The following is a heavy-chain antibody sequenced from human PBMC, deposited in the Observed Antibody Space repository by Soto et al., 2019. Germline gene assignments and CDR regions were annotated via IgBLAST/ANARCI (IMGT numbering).Heavy chain of an antibody. CDR1: GGTFNTYA. D-gene: IGHD3-16*01. Sequence: QVQLVQSGAEMKKPGSSVKVSCQSSGGTFNTYAMNWVRQAPGQGPEWMGGISPMFGAANYAPKFQGRVTITADESTGTSYMQLSSLTSEDTALYFCAREVHVHPPAFVSWGQGTLVTVSS. V-gene: IGHV1-69*19. CDR2: ISPMFGAA. CDR3: AREVHVHPPAFVS. J-gene: IGHJ4*02.